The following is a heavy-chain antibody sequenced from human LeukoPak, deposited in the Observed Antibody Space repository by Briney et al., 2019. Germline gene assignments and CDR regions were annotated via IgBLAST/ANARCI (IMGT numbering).Heavy chain of an antibody. CDR2: INPSGGGT. V-gene: IGHV1-46*01. D-gene: IGHD4-17*01. Sequence: ASVKVSCKASGYTFTSYYMHWVRQAPGQGLEWMGIINPSGGGTSYAQKFQGRVTMTRDMSTSTVYMELSSLRSEDTAVYYCARESYGDYAPDYWGQGTLVTVSS. CDR1: GYTFTSYY. J-gene: IGHJ4*02. CDR3: ARESYGDYAPDY.